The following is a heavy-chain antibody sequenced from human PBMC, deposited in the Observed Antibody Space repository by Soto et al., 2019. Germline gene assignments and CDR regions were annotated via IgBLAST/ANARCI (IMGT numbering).Heavy chain of an antibody. V-gene: IGHV3-30-3*01. D-gene: IGHD6-13*01. Sequence: GGSLRLSCAASGFTFSSYAMHWVRQAPGKGLEWVAVISYDGSNKYYADSVKGRFTISRDNSKNTLYLQMNSLRAEDTAVYYCAREAAAGFDYWGQGTLVTVSS. CDR1: GFTFSSYA. J-gene: IGHJ4*02. CDR3: AREAAAGFDY. CDR2: ISYDGSNK.